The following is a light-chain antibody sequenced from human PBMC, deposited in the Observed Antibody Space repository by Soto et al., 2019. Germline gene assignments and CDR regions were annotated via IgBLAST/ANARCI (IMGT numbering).Light chain of an antibody. Sequence: QSALTQPPSVSAAPGQKVNISCSGSTSNIGVNYVCWYQQLPGAAPKLLIFDSDQRPPGIPDRFSGSKSGTSATLGIAGLQTGDEAHYYCGTWDDSLSAGVFGGGTKLTVL. J-gene: IGLJ3*02. CDR2: DSD. V-gene: IGLV1-51*01. CDR1: TSNIGVNY. CDR3: GTWDDSLSAGV.